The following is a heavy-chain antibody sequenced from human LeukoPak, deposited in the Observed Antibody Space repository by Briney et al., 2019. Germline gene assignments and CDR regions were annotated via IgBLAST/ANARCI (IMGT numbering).Heavy chain of an antibody. CDR1: GFTFSSYG. D-gene: IGHD2-2*01. J-gene: IGHJ6*02. Sequence: GGSLRLSCAASGFTFSSYGMHWVRQAPGKGLEWVAVISYDGSNKYYADSVKGRFTISRDNSKNTLYLQMNSLRAEDTAVYYCAKDGRYCSSTSCQSPYYGMDVWGRGTTVTVSS. CDR2: ISYDGSNK. CDR3: AKDGRYCSSTSCQSPYYGMDV. V-gene: IGHV3-30*18.